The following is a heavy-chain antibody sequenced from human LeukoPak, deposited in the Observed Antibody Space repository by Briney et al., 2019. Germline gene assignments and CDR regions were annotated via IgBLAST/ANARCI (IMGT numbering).Heavy chain of an antibody. CDR2: FHYSGST. CDR3: ARVRAYYYDSSGYFDY. V-gene: IGHV4-59*12. CDR1: GASISSYC. D-gene: IGHD3-22*01. Sequence: PSETLSLTCTVSGASISSYCWSWIRQPPGKGLEWIGYFHYSGSTNYNPFLKSRVTISVDTSKNQLSLKLTSVTAADTAVYYCARVRAYYYDSSGYFDYWGQGTLVTVSS. J-gene: IGHJ4*02.